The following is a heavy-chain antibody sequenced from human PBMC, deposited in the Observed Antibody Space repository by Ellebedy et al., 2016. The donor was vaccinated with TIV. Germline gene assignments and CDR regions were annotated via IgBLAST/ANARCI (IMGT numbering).Heavy chain of an antibody. D-gene: IGHD3-10*01. CDR2: ISSSGSTI. V-gene: IGHV3-11*04. CDR3: ARDTDIGGPYYYYGMDV. Sequence: GESLKISCAASGFTFSDYYMSWIRQAPGKGLEWVSYISSSGSTIYYADSVKGRFTISRDNAKNSLYLQMNSLRAEDTAVYYCARDTDIGGPYYYYGMDVWGQGTTVTVSS. J-gene: IGHJ6*02. CDR1: GFTFSDYY.